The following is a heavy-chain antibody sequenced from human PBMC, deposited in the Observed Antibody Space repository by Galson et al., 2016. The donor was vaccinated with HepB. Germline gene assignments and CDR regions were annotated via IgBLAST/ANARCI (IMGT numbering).Heavy chain of an antibody. D-gene: IGHD2-15*01. J-gene: IGHJ4*02. CDR1: GYTFTSRG. Sequence: SVKVSCKASGYTFTSRGISWVRQAPGQGLEWMGWISAYDGHINYGQKLQDRPTMTTDTHTSTAYMKLRSLRSDDTAVYYCARDQAPLPGDYWGQGTLVTVSS. V-gene: IGHV1-18*01. CDR2: ISAYDGHI. CDR3: ARDQAPLPGDY.